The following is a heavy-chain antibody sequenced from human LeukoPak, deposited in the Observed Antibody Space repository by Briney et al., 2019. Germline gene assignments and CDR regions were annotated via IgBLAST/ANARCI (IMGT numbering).Heavy chain of an antibody. CDR1: GFIFSHQY. Sequence: GGSLRLSCAVWGFIFSHQYMDWVREAPGKGREGVGRTQNKANSYTMDYAASVRGRFTISRDDSKNSLSLQMNSLKTEDTAVYYCVRRNYVAFDIWGQGTMVIVSS. V-gene: IGHV3-72*01. CDR2: TQNKANSYTM. J-gene: IGHJ3*02. CDR3: VRRNYVAFDI. D-gene: IGHD1-7*01.